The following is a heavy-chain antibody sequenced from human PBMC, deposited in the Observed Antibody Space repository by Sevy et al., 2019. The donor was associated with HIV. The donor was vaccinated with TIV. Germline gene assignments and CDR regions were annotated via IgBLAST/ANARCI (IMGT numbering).Heavy chain of an antibody. CDR2: TYYRSKWYN. D-gene: IGHD6-13*01. CDR1: GDSVSSNSAA. Sequence: KQSQTLSLTCAISGDSVSSNSAAWNWIRQSPSRGLEWLGRTYYRSKWYNDYAVSVKSRITINPDTSKNQFSLQLNSVTPEDTAVYYCARWGYSSSWYDYWNFDLWGRGTLVTVSS. V-gene: IGHV6-1*01. CDR3: ARWGYSSSWYDYWNFDL. J-gene: IGHJ2*01.